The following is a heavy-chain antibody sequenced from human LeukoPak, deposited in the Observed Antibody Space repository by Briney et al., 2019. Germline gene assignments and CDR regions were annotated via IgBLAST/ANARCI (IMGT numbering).Heavy chain of an antibody. D-gene: IGHD5-24*01. CDR3: AIGEGYNFLYH. V-gene: IGHV3-66*01. Sequence: GGSLRLSCAVSGFTVSDNYMSWVRQAPGKGLEWVSVFYIGGSTYYADSVKGRFTISRDNSKNSVYLQMNSLRVEDTAVYYCAIGEGYNFLYHCGQGTLVTVSS. CDR2: FYIGGST. J-gene: IGHJ5*02. CDR1: GFTVSDNY.